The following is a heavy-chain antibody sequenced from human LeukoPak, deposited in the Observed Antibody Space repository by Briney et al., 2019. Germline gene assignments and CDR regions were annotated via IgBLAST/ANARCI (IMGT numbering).Heavy chain of an antibody. CDR3: ATIGYSYGYGSDY. V-gene: IGHV1-46*01. CDR2: INPSGGST. J-gene: IGHJ4*02. CDR1: GYTFTSYY. Sequence: ASVKVSCKASGYTFTSYYIHWVRQAPGHGLEWMGIINPSGGSTSYAQKFQGRVTMTRDTSTNTVYMELSSLRSEDTAVYYCATIGYSYGYGSDYWGQGTLVTVSS. D-gene: IGHD5-18*01.